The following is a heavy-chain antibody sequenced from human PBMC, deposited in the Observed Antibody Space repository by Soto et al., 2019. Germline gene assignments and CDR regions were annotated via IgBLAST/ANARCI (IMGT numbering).Heavy chain of an antibody. CDR2: FDPEDGET. J-gene: IGHJ3*02. V-gene: IGHV1-24*01. D-gene: IGHD6-13*01. Sequence: ASVKVSCKVSGYTLTELSMHWVRQAPGKGLEWMGGFDPEDGETIYAQKFQGRVTMTEDTSTDTAYMELSSLRSEDTAVYYCATPGIAAAGHYPADAFDIWGQGTMVTVSS. CDR1: GYTLTELS. CDR3: ATPGIAAAGHYPADAFDI.